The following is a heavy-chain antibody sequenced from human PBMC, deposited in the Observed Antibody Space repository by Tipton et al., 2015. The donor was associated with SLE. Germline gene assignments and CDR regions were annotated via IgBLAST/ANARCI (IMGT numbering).Heavy chain of an antibody. V-gene: IGHV4-59*11. D-gene: IGHD2-15*01. J-gene: IGHJ4*02. CDR2: IYNTVTN. Sequence: TLSLTCTVSGASISSHYWSWIRQPPGKGPECIGYIYNTVTNYYSPPLRSRVSMSVDTSKNQVSLKLTSVTAADTAVYYCARGGCSGGSCLDYWGQGTLVTVSS. CDR1: GASISSHY. CDR3: ARGGCSGGSCLDY.